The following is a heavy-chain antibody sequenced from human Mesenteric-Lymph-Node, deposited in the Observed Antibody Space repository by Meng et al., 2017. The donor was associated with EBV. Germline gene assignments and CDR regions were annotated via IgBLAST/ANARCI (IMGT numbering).Heavy chain of an antibody. CDR2: IYHSGST. CDR3: ARGSYYAGTPFDS. CDR1: GGSIVTTNW. Sequence: HEPCRWMDKPSGCLPLTGACSGGSIVTTNWWSCVLQPPGKGLEWIGEIYHSGSTLYNPSLKSRVTILVDKSENHFTLELTSLTAADTAVYYCARGSYYAGTPFDSWGQGTLVTVFS. D-gene: IGHD3-10*01. V-gene: IGHV4-4*02. J-gene: IGHJ5*01.